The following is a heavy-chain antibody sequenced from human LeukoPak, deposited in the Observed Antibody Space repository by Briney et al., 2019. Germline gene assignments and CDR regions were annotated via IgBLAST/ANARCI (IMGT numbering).Heavy chain of an antibody. J-gene: IGHJ3*02. V-gene: IGHV1-18*01. D-gene: IGHD2-2*01. CDR2: ISAYNGNT. CDR1: GYTFTSYG. CDR3: ARVVVVPAAIPDAFDI. Sequence: ASVKVSCKASGYTFTSYGISWARQAPGQGLEWMGWISAYNGNTNYAQKLQGRVTMTTDTSTSIAYMELRSLRSDDTAVYYCARVVVVPAAIPDAFDIWGQGTMVTVSS.